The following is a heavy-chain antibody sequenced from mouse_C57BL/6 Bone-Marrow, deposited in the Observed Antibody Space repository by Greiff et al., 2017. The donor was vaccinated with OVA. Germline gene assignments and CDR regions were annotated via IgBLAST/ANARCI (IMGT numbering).Heavy chain of an antibody. Sequence: VQLHQSVAELVRPGASVKLSCTASGFNIKNTYMHWVKQRPEQGLEWIGRIDPANGNTKYAPKFQGKATITADTSSNTAYLQLSSLTSEDTAIYYCARTWNYDYDVESAMDYWGQGTSVTVSS. V-gene: IGHV14-3*01. D-gene: IGHD2-4*01. CDR3: ARTWNYDYDVESAMDY. CDR1: GFNIKNTY. CDR2: IDPANGNT. J-gene: IGHJ4*01.